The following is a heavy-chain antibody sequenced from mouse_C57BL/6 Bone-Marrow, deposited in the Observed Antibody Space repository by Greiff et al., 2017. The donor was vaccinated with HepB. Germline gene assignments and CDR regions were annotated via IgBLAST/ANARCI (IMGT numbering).Heavy chain of an antibody. D-gene: IGHD5-5*01. Sequence: QVQLKQSGAELARPGASVKLSCKASGYTFTSYGISWVKQRTGQGLEWIGEIYPRSGNTYYNEKFKGKATLTADKSSSTAYMELRSLTSEDSAVYFCARWRSTLYYFDYWGQGTTLTVSS. J-gene: IGHJ2*01. CDR3: ARWRSTLYYFDY. CDR2: IYPRSGNT. V-gene: IGHV1-81*01. CDR1: GYTFTSYG.